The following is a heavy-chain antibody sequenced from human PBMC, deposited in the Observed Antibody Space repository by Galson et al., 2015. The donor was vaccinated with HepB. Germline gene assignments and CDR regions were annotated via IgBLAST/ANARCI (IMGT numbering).Heavy chain of an antibody. J-gene: IGHJ6*03. D-gene: IGHD1-26*01. Sequence: SLRLSCAASGFTFSSYSMNWVRQAPGKGLEWVSSISSSSSYIYYADSVKGRFTISRDNAKNSLYLQMNSLRAEDTAVYYCARVVVGVGDDYYYYMDVWGKGTTVTVSS. V-gene: IGHV3-21*01. CDR2: ISSSSSYI. CDR1: GFTFSSYS. CDR3: ARVVVGVGDDYYYYMDV.